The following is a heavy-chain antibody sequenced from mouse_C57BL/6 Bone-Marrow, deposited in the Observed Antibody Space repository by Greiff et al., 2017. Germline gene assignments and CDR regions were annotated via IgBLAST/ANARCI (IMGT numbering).Heavy chain of an antibody. CDR1: GYTFTSYW. Sequence: QVQLQQSGPELVKPGASVKISCKASGYTFTSYWMQWVKQRPGQGLEWIGEIDPSDSYTNYNQKFKGKATLTVDTSSSTAYMQLSSLTSEDSAVYYCARPLDSSGYVWFAYWGQGTLVTVSA. J-gene: IGHJ3*01. D-gene: IGHD3-2*02. CDR2: IDPSDSYT. CDR3: ARPLDSSGYVWFAY. V-gene: IGHV1-50*01.